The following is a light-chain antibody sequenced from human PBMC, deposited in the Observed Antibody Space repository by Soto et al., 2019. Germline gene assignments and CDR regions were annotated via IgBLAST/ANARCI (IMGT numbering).Light chain of an antibody. CDR1: SSDVGAYNS. J-gene: IGLJ2*01. V-gene: IGLV2-14*01. CDR2: EVS. CDR3: SSYTSSTTRV. Sequence: QSVLTQPASVSGSPGQSITISCTGTSSDVGAYNSVSWYQQHPGKPPKLLIYEVSNRPSGLSNRFSGSKSGNTASLTISGLQAEDEADYYCSSYTSSTTRVFGGGTKVTVL.